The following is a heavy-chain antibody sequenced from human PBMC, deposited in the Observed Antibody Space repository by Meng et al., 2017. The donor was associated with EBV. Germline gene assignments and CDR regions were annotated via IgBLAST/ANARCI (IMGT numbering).Heavy chain of an antibody. CDR1: GSTFSSYA. D-gene: IGHD6-13*01. CDR2: IIPIFGTA. V-gene: IGHV1-69*06. J-gene: IGHJ4*02. CDR3: ARAEIAAAGRLDY. Sequence: QVQLVQYGADVKKPGASVKVSCKASGSTFSSYAISWVRQSPGQGLEWMGGIIPIFGTANYAQKFQGRVTITADKSTSTAYMELSSLRSEDTAVYYCARAEIAAAGRLDYWGQGTLVTVSS.